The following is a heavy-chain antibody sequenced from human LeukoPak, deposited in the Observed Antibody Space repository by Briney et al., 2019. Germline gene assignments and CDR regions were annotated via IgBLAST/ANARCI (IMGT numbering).Heavy chain of an antibody. CDR2: INHSGST. J-gene: IGHJ6*02. CDR1: GGSFSGYY. D-gene: IGHD4-4*01. Sequence: SETLSLTCAVYGGSFSGYYWSWVRQPPGKGLEWIGEINHSGSTNYNPSLKSRVTISVDTSKNQFSLKLSSVTAADTAVYYCARGWTTTVYYYYYGMDVWGQGTTVTVSS. CDR3: ARGWTTTVYYYYYGMDV. V-gene: IGHV4-34*01.